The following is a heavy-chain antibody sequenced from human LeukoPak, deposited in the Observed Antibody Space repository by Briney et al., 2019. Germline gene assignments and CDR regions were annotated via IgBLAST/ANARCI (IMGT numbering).Heavy chain of an antibody. V-gene: IGHV3-48*04. Sequence: GGSLRLSCAASGFTFMTYSMNWVRQAPGKGLEWISYISDRSDAKYYADSVKGRFTISRDNAKNLLYLQMNSLRAEDTAVYYCTRALPAYYFDNTGYYSDYWGQGTLVTVSS. CDR2: ISDRSDAK. CDR1: GFTFMTYS. D-gene: IGHD3-22*01. J-gene: IGHJ4*02. CDR3: TRALPAYYFDNTGYYSDY.